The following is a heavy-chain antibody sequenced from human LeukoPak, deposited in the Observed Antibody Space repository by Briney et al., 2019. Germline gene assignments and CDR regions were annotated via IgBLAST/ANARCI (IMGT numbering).Heavy chain of an antibody. Sequence: GGSLRLSCTTSGFNFNNAWMNWVSQAPGKGLEWVGRIKSRTDGGTTVYSAPVKGRFTISRDDSKSTLYLQMNSLRAEDTAVYYCAKQLGYCSDGSCYFPYWGQGTLVTVSS. J-gene: IGHJ4*02. CDR3: AKQLGYCSDGSCYFPY. CDR1: GFNFNNAW. D-gene: IGHD2-15*01. CDR2: IKSRTDGGTT. V-gene: IGHV3-15*07.